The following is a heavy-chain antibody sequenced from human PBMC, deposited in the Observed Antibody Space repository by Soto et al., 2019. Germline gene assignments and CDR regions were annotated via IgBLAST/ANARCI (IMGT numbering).Heavy chain of an antibody. V-gene: IGHV4-39*01. D-gene: IGHD6-13*01. CDR2: IYYSGST. Sequence: SETLSLTCTVSGGSISSSSYYWGCIRQPPGKGLEWIGSIYYSGSTYYNPSLKSRVTISVDTSKNQFSLKLSSVTAADTAVYYCAEQRLVSQGGMDVWGQGTTVTVSS. CDR1: GGSISSSSYY. J-gene: IGHJ6*02. CDR3: AEQRLVSQGGMDV.